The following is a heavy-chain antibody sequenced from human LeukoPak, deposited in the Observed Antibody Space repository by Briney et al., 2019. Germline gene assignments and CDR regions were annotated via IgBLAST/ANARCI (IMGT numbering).Heavy chain of an antibody. D-gene: IGHD3-22*01. J-gene: IGHJ4*02. CDR3: ARARGDYDSSGYYSDY. V-gene: IGHV4-31*03. CDR2: IYYSGST. Sequence: SQTLSLTCTVSGGSISSGGYYWSWIRQHPGKGLEWIGYIYYSGSTYYNPSLKSRVTISVDTSKNQFSLKLSSVTAADTAVYYCARARGDYDSSGYYSDYWGQGTLVTVSS. CDR1: GGSISSGGYY.